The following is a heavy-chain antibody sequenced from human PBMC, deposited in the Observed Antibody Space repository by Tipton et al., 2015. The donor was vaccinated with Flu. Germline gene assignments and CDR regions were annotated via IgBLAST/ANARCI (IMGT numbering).Heavy chain of an antibody. CDR2: IYPAGGGI. CDR1: GYTFTSYN. Sequence: QLVQSGAEVKKPGASVKVSCKASGYTFTSYNMHWVRQASGQGLEWMGIIYPAGGGISYAQKFQGRVIMTRDKSTGTVHMELSSLRSDDTAMYYCARAFGVVPFFDNWGQGTLVTVSS. CDR3: ARAFGVVPFFDN. D-gene: IGHD3-3*01. V-gene: IGHV1-46*01. J-gene: IGHJ4*02.